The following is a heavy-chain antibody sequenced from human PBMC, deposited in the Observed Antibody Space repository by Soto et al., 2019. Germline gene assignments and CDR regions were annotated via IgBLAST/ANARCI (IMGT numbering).Heavy chain of an antibody. D-gene: IGHD1-26*01. Sequence: SETLSLTCAVSGDSISSSNWWTWVRQPPGKGLEWIGEIYHSGNTNYNPSLRSRVTISVDKSKNQFSLNLNSVTAADTAVYYCARGFDSGKFYAFESWGQGTQVTVSS. CDR2: IYHSGNT. CDR1: GDSISSSNW. V-gene: IGHV4-4*02. CDR3: ARGFDSGKFYAFES. J-gene: IGHJ4*02.